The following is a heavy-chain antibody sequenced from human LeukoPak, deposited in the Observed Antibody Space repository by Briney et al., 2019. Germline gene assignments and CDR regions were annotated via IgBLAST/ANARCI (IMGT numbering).Heavy chain of an antibody. CDR3: AKDRIAVAGSFDY. V-gene: IGHV1-18*01. J-gene: IGHJ4*02. CDR1: GYTFTSYG. Sequence: ASVKVSCKASGYTFTSYGIGWVRQAPGQGLVWMGWISAYNGNTNYAQKLQGRDTMSTDTSTKTAYMELRSLRSDDTAVYYCAKDRIAVAGSFDYWGQGTLVTVSS. D-gene: IGHD6-19*01. CDR2: ISAYNGNT.